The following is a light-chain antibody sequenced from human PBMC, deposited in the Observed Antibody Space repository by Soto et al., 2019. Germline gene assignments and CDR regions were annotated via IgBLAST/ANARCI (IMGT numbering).Light chain of an antibody. CDR2: AAS. Sequence: DIQMTQSPSSLPESVGDRVTITCRATQGIGSDLGWYQQKPGKAPKRLIYAASSLQSGVPSRFSGSGSGTDFTLTINSLQPEDIATYYCQQTNSFPRTFGQGTKVDIK. V-gene: IGKV1-17*01. J-gene: IGKJ1*01. CDR3: QQTNSFPRT. CDR1: QGIGSD.